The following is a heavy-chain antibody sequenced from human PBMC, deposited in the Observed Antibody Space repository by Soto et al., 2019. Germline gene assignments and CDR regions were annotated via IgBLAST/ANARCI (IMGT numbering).Heavy chain of an antibody. CDR1: GYTFTSYG. CDR3: ARYCSTTSCYSGPHY. V-gene: IGHV1-18*01. D-gene: IGHD2-2*01. CDR2: ISAYNGNT. J-gene: IGHJ4*02. Sequence: ASVKVSCKASGYTFTSYGISCVRQAPGQGLEWMGWISAYNGNTNYAQKLQGRVTMTTDTSTSTAYMELRSLRSDDTAVYYCARYCSTTSCYSGPHYWGQGTLVTVSS.